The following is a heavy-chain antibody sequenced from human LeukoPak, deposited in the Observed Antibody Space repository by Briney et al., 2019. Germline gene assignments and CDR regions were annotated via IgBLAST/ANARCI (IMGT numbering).Heavy chain of an antibody. D-gene: IGHD1-26*01. Sequence: SVKVSCNASGDIFNSYSVSWVRQAPGQGLEWMGGIIPIFGSTNYAQKFQGRVTITTDQSTRTAYMELNSLSSDDTAVYYCARVGRSRGSLPNSYYYMDVWGKGTTVNVSS. J-gene: IGHJ6*03. CDR2: IIPIFGST. CDR1: GDIFNSYS. V-gene: IGHV1-69*05. CDR3: ARVGRSRGSLPNSYYYMDV.